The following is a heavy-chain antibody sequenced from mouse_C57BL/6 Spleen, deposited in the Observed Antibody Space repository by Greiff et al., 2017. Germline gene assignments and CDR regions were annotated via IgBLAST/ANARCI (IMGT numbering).Heavy chain of an antibody. J-gene: IGHJ4*01. D-gene: IGHD1-1*01. CDR1: GYTFTTYP. V-gene: IGHV1-47*01. CDR3: ARGTVLRSPYAMDY. CDR2: FHPYNDDT. Sequence: VKLQESGAELVKPGASVKMSCKASGYTFTTYPIEWMKQNHGKSLEWIGNFHPYNDDTKYNEKFKGKATLTVEKASSTVYLELSRLTSDDSAVYYCARGTVLRSPYAMDYWGQGTSVTVSS.